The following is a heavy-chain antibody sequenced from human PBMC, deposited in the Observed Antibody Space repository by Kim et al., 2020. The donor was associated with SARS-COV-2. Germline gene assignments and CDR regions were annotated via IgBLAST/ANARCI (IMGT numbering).Heavy chain of an antibody. CDR1: GYTLTELS. CDR2: FDPEDGET. J-gene: IGHJ3*02. Sequence: ASVKVSCKVSGYTLTELSMHWVRQAPGKGLEWMGGFDPEDGETIYAQKFQGRVTMTEDTSTDTAYMELSSLRSEDTAVYYCATLNYYDSSGYEIIRAFDIWGQGTMVTVSS. CDR3: ATLNYYDSSGYEIIRAFDI. D-gene: IGHD3-22*01. V-gene: IGHV1-24*01.